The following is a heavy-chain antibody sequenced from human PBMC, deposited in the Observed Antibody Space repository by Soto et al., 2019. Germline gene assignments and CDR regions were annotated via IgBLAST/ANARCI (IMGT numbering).Heavy chain of an antibody. CDR1: GFTSSDYY. Sequence: QVQLVESGGGLVKPGGSLRLSCAASGFTSSDYYMSWIRQAPGKGLEYISYISSSGNTIYNADSVRGRFTISRDNAKNSLYLQMSRLRAEATAVYYCARDRSSSWYGRGYHYYGMDVWGQGTTVTVSS. CDR3: ARDRSSSWYGRGYHYYGMDV. CDR2: ISSSGNTI. J-gene: IGHJ6*02. V-gene: IGHV3-11*01. D-gene: IGHD6-13*01.